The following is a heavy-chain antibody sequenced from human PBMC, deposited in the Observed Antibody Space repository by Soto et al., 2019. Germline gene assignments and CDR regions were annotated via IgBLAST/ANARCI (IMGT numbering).Heavy chain of an antibody. J-gene: IGHJ4*02. CDR2: IIPKFGVT. Sequence: QVQLVQSGAEVRKPGSSVTISCMASGDTLSDYLLSWVRQAPGQGLEWMGGIIPKFGVTHYAQKFRDGLTITADESRKTAHMELRSLRSEDTAVYDCATLEVWGQGTLVTVSP. CDR1: GDTLSDYL. CDR3: ATLEV. V-gene: IGHV1-69*12.